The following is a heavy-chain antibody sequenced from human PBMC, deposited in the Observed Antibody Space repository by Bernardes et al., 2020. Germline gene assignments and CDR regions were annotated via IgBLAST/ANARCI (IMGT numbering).Heavy chain of an antibody. D-gene: IGHD6-6*01. CDR3: ARGRRLAARSPLRVTSPMDV. J-gene: IGHJ6*03. Sequence: SETLSLTCAVYGGSFSGYYWSWIRQPPGKGLEWIGEINHSGSTNYNPSLKSRVTISVDTSKNQFSLKLSSVTAADTAVYYCARGRRLAARSPLRVTSPMDVWGKGTTVTVSS. CDR1: GGSFSGYY. V-gene: IGHV4-34*01. CDR2: INHSGST.